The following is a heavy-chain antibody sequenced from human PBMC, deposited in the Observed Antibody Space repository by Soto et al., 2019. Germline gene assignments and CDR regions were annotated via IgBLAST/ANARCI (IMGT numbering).Heavy chain of an antibody. D-gene: IGHD1-1*01. CDR3: ARERYNWNDGDAFDI. CDR1: GFTFSSYG. CDR2: IWYDGSNK. Sequence: GGSLRLSCAASGFTFSSYGMHWVRQAPGQGLEWVAVIWYDGSNKYYADSVKGRFTISRDNSKNTLYLQMNSLRAEDPAVYYCARERYNWNDGDAFDIWGQGTMVTVSS. J-gene: IGHJ3*02. V-gene: IGHV3-33*01.